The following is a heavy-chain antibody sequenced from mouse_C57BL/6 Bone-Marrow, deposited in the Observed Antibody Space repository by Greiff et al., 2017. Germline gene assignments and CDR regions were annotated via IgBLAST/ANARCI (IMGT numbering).Heavy chain of an antibody. V-gene: IGHV5-6*01. Sequence: EVMLVESGGDLVKPGGSLKLSCAASGFTFSSYGMSWVRQTPDTRLEWVATISSGGSYTYYPDSVKGRFTISRDNAKNTLYLQMSSLKSEDTAMYYCARQAGPWFAYWGQGTLVTVSA. D-gene: IGHD3-3*01. CDR2: ISSGGSYT. CDR3: ARQAGPWFAY. J-gene: IGHJ3*01. CDR1: GFTFSSYG.